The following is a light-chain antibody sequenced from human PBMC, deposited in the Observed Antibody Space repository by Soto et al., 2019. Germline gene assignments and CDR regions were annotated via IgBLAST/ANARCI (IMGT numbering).Light chain of an antibody. CDR2: DAS. CDR1: QSISSL. CDR3: QQYNSVE. V-gene: IGKV1-5*01. J-gene: IGKJ1*01. Sequence: DIQMTQSPSTLSASVGDRVTITCRASQSISSLLAWYQQKPGKAPKLLIYDASSLESGVPSRFSGSGSGTEFTLTISSLQPDDFATYYCQQYNSVEFGQGTKVDI.